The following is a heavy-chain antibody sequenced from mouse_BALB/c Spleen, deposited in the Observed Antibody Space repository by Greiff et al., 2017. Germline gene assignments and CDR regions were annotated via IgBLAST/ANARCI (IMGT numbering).Heavy chain of an antibody. Sequence: EVQVVASGGGLVQPGGSLRLSCATSGFTFSDFYMEWVRQPPGKRLEWIAASRNKANDYTTEYSASVKGRFIVSRDTSQSILYLQMNALRAEDTAIYYCARGSYYFDDWGQGTTLTVSS. CDR3: ARGSYYFDD. J-gene: IGHJ2*01. CDR2: SRNKANDYTT. CDR1: GFTFSDFY. V-gene: IGHV7-1*02. D-gene: IGHD1-1*01.